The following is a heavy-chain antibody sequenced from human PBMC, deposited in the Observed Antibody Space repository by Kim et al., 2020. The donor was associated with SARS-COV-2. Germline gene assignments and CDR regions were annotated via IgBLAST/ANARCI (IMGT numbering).Heavy chain of an antibody. J-gene: IGHJ6*02. CDR1: GFTFSSYS. CDR3: ARTDQYSGSYYYYYGMDV. Sequence: GGSLRLSCAASGFTFSSYSMNWVRQAPGKGLEWVSSISSSSYIYYADSVKGRFTISRDNAKNSLYLQMNSLRAEDTAVYYCARTDQYSGSYYYYYGMDVWVQGTTVTVSS. D-gene: IGHD1-26*01. CDR2: ISSSSYI. V-gene: IGHV3-21*01.